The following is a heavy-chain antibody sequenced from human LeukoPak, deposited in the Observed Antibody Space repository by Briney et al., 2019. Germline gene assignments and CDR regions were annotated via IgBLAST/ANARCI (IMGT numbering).Heavy chain of an antibody. V-gene: IGHV4-39*01. D-gene: IGHD3-22*01. CDR1: GGSISSSSYY. CDR3: ARHSYDSSGYYTGFQH. CDR2: IYYSGST. J-gene: IGHJ1*01. Sequence: SETLSLTCTVSGGSISSSSYYWGWIRQPPGKGLEWIGSIYYSGSTYYNPSLKSRLTISVDTSKNQFSLKLSSVTAADTAVYYCARHSYDSSGYYTGFQHWGQGTLVTVSS.